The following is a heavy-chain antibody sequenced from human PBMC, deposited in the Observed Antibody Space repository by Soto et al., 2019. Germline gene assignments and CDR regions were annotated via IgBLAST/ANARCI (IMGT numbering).Heavy chain of an antibody. CDR2: LYYSGST. D-gene: IGHD3-10*01. Sequence: PSETLSLTCTVSGGSISSSSYYWGWIRQPPGKGLEWIGTLYYSGSTYYNPSLKSRVTISVDTSKNQFSLKLSSLTAADTAVYYCARIPYGSIDYWGQGTLGTVSS. V-gene: IGHV4-39*01. CDR3: ARIPYGSIDY. CDR1: GGSISSSSYY. J-gene: IGHJ4*02.